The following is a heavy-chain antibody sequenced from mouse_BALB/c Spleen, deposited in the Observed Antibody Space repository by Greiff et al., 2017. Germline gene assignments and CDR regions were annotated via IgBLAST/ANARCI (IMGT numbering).Heavy chain of an antibody. CDR3: ARDYGYGAWFAY. Sequence: EVHLVESGGGLVQPGGSRKLSCAASGFTFSSFGMHWVRQAPEKGLEWVAYISSGSSTIYYADTVKGRFTISRDNPKNTLFLQMTSLRSEDTAMYDCARDYGYGAWFAYWGQGTLVTVSA. V-gene: IGHV5-17*02. CDR1: GFTFSSFG. CDR2: ISSGSSTI. D-gene: IGHD1-2*01. J-gene: IGHJ3*01.